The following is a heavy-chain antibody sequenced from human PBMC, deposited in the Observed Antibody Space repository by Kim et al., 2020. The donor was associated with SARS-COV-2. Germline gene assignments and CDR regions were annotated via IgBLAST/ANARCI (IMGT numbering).Heavy chain of an antibody. CDR1: RFTFSSYW. D-gene: IGHD1-26*01. CDR3: ARGYSGTYRVDY. V-gene: IGHV3-74*01. Sequence: GGSLRLSCAASRFTFSSYWMHWVRQAPGKGLVWVSRVNSDGSITTYADSVRGRFTISRDNAKNTLYLQMNSLRAEDTAVYYCARGYSGTYRVDYWGQGT. CDR2: VNSDGSIT. J-gene: IGHJ4*02.